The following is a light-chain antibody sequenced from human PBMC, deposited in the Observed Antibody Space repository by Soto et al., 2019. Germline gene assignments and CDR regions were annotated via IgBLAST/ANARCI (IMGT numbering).Light chain of an antibody. V-gene: IGKV3-20*01. CDR2: GAS. CDR1: QSVSSN. CDR3: QQYGSSLLT. J-gene: IGKJ4*01. Sequence: PGERATLSCRASQSVSSNLAWYQQKPGQAPRLLIYGASSRATGIPDRFSGSGSGTVFTLTISRLEPEDFAVYYCQQYGSSLLTFGGGTKVDIK.